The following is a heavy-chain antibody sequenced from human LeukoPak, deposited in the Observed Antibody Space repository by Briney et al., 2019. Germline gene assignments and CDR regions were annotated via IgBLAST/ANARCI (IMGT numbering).Heavy chain of an antibody. Sequence: GGSLRLSCAASGFTFSSYAMHWVRQAPGKGLEWVAVISYDGSNKYYADSVKGRFTISRDNSKNTLYLQMNSLRAEDTAVYYCASTTYYYDSSGYYTKYYFDYWGQGTLVTVSS. CDR3: ASTTYYYDSSGYYTKYYFDY. CDR2: ISYDGSNK. V-gene: IGHV3-30-3*01. CDR1: GFTFSSYA. D-gene: IGHD3-22*01. J-gene: IGHJ4*02.